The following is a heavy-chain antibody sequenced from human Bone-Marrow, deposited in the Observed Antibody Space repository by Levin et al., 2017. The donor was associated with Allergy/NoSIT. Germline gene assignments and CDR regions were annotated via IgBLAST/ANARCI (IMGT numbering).Heavy chain of an antibody. J-gene: IGHJ2*01. CDR2: IYYTENT. CDR3: ARDVAGDARHYWYLDI. CDR1: GGSIRSTTHY. V-gene: IGHV4-39*07. Sequence: HSQTLSLTCTVSGGSIRSTTHYWAWVRQPPGKALQWIGSIYYTENTYRNPSLTSRATISIDTSTNQFSLSLTSVTAADTAVYYCARDVAGDARHYWYLDIWGRGALVTVSS. D-gene: IGHD2-21*01.